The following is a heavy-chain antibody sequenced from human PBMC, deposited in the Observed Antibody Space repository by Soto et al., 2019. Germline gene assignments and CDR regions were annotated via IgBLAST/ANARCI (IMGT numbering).Heavy chain of an antibody. Sequence: SVKVSCKASGGTFSSYAISWVRQAPGQGLEWMGGIIPIFGTANYAQKFQGRVTITADESTSTAYMELSSLRSEDTAVYHCARGWSAEYYYYGMDVWGQGTTVTVSS. CDR2: IIPIFGTA. V-gene: IGHV1-69*13. CDR3: ARGWSAEYYYYGMDV. CDR1: GGTFSSYA. J-gene: IGHJ6*02. D-gene: IGHD3-3*01.